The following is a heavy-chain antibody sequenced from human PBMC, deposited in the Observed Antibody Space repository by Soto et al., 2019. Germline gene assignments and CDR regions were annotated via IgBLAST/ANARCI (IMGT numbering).Heavy chain of an antibody. J-gene: IGHJ3*02. V-gene: IGHV3-48*02. D-gene: IGHD2-15*01. CDR1: GFTLSSYS. CDR2: ISSSSSTI. Sequence: GRSLRLSCAASGFTLSSYSMNWVSPAPGKGLEWVSYISSSSSTIYYADSVKGRFTISRDNAKNSLYLQMNSLRDEDTAVYYCARVKGYCSGGSCYRDAFDIWGQGTMVTVSS. CDR3: ARVKGYCSGGSCYRDAFDI.